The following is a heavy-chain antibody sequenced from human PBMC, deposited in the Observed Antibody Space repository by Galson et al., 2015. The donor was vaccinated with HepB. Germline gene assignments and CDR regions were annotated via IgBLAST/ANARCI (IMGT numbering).Heavy chain of an antibody. J-gene: IGHJ4*02. Sequence: SVKVSCKASGYTFTSYAMHWVRQAPGQRLEWMGWINAGNGNTKYSQKFQGRVTITRDTSASTAYMELSSLRSEDTAVYYCARVKARGYSYGYGYWGQGTLVTVSS. V-gene: IGHV1-3*01. D-gene: IGHD5-18*01. CDR2: INAGNGNT. CDR1: GYTFTSYA. CDR3: ARVKARGYSYGYGY.